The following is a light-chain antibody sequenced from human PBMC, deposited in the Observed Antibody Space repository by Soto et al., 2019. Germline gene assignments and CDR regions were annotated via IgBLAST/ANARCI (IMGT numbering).Light chain of an antibody. V-gene: IGKV3-11*01. CDR3: QQRSNWPPYT. CDR1: QSASSY. J-gene: IGKJ2*01. CDR2: DAS. Sequence: EIVLTQSPATLSLSPGERATLSCRASQSASSYLAWYQQRPGQAPRLLIYDASNRATGIPARFSGSGSGTDFTLTISSREPEDVAVYYCQQRSNWPPYTFGQGTKLEIK.